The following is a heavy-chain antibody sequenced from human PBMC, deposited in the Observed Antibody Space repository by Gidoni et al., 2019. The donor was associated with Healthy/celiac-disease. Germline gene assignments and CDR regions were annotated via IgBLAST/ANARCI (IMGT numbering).Heavy chain of an antibody. CDR1: GYSFTSYW. CDR2: IDPSDSYT. CDR3: ARSYCSSTSCYGGYFDL. D-gene: IGHD2-2*01. Sequence: EVQLVQSGAEVKKPGESLRISCTGSGYSFTSYWISWVRQMPGKGLEWMGRIDPSDSYTNYSPSFQGHVTISADKSISTAYLQWSSLKASDTAMYYCARSYCSSTSCYGGYFDLWGRGTLVTVSS. J-gene: IGHJ2*01. V-gene: IGHV5-10-1*01.